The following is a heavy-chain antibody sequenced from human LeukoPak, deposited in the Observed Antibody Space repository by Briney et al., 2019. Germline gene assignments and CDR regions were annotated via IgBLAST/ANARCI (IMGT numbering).Heavy chain of an antibody. CDR1: GFTFSSYA. CDR2: ISYDGSNK. V-gene: IGHV3-30-3*01. CDR3: ARGYDY. J-gene: IGHJ4*02. Sequence: GGSLRLSCAASGFTFSSYAMHWVRQAPGKGLEWVAVISYDGSNKYYADSVKGRFTISRDNSKNTLYLQMNSLRAEDTAVYYCARGYDYWGQGSLVTVSS. D-gene: IGHD6-13*01.